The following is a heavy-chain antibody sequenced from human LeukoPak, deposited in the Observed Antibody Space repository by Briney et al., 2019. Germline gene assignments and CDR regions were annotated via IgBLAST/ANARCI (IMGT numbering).Heavy chain of an antibody. Sequence: GGSLRLSCAASGFTFSSYAVSWGGQAPGKGLKGCSGMGGSGGSTYYADSVKGQFTIYRDNSKNPLYLQMNTLRAEDTALHYCAKDLPSSSGWYGYGLDYWGQGTLVTVSS. CDR3: AKDLPSSSGWYGYGLDY. CDR2: MGGSGGST. CDR1: GFTFSSYA. V-gene: IGHV3-23*01. J-gene: IGHJ4*02. D-gene: IGHD6-19*01.